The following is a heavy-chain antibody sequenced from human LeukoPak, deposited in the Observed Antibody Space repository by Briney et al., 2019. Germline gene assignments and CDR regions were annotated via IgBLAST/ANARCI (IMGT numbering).Heavy chain of an antibody. J-gene: IGHJ3*02. CDR1: GFTFSSYW. CDR2: IKQDGSEK. D-gene: IGHD6-13*01. CDR3: ARGHGIAAASDAFDI. Sequence: SGGSLRLSCAASGFTFSSYWMSWVRQAPGKGLEWVANIKQDGSEKYYVDSVKGRFTISRDNAKNSLYLQMNSLRAEDTAVYYCARGHGIAAASDAFDIWGQGTMVTVSS. V-gene: IGHV3-7*01.